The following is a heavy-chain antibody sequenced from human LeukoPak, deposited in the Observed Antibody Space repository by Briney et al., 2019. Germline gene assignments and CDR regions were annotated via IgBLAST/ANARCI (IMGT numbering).Heavy chain of an antibody. D-gene: IGHD6-19*01. Sequence: PGRSLRLSCAAAGFTFDDYAMHWVRQAPGKGQEWVSTINWNSGRMEYADSVKGRFTISRDNAKNSLYLQMNSLRDEDTALYYCAKDGQRRAVSVVTYMDVWGKGTTVTVSS. CDR1: GFTFDDYA. V-gene: IGHV3-9*01. CDR3: AKDGQRRAVSVVTYMDV. J-gene: IGHJ6*03. CDR2: INWNSGRM.